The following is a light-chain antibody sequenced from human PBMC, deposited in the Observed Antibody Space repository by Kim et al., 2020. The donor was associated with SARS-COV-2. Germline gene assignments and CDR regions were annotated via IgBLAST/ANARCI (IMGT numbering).Light chain of an antibody. Sequence: IQLTQSPSSLSASVGGRVTITCRASQDITNDLAWYQQKPGQAPKVLIFAASTLHSGVPSRFSGDGSGTDFTLTISSLQPEDFATYYCQQFNDYPLTFGGGTKVDIK. V-gene: IGKV1-9*01. CDR1: QDITND. CDR3: QQFNDYPLT. J-gene: IGKJ4*01. CDR2: AAS.